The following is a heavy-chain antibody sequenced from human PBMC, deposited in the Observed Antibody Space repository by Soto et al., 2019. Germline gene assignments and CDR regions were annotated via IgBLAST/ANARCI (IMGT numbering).Heavy chain of an antibody. Sequence: SVKVSCKASGGTFSSYAISWVRQAPGQGLEWMGGIIPILGTANYAQKFQGRVTITADESTSTAYMELSSLRSEDTAVYYCARVDTAISALDYWGQGTLVTVSS. CDR3: ARVDTAISALDY. CDR2: IIPILGTA. D-gene: IGHD5-18*01. CDR1: GGTFSSYA. V-gene: IGHV1-69*13. J-gene: IGHJ4*02.